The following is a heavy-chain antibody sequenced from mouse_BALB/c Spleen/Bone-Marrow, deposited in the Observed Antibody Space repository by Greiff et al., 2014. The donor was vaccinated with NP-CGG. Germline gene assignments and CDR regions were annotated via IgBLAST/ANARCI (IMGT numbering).Heavy chain of an antibody. CDR1: GYVFTSYN. CDR2: IEPYNGGT. D-gene: IGHD2-1*01. CDR3: ASGNWAY. J-gene: IGHJ3*01. Sequence: EVQLQQSGPELVKPGASVKVSCKASGYVFTSYNMYWVKRSHGKSLEWIGYIEPYNGGTSYNQKFKGKATLTVDKSSSTAYMYLNSLTSEDSAVYYCASGNWAYWGQGTLVTVSA. V-gene: IGHV1S135*01.